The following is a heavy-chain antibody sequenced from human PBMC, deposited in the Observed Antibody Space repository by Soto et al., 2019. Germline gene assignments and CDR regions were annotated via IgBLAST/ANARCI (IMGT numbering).Heavy chain of an antibody. Sequence: SETLSLTCAVSSGSISCSNWWSWVRQHPGKGLEWIGYIYYSGSTNYNPSLKSRVTISVDTSKNQFSLKLSSVTAADTAVYYCARGLGGNSPYWGQGTLVTVSS. V-gene: IGHV4-4*02. J-gene: IGHJ4*02. D-gene: IGHD2-21*02. CDR3: ARGLGGNSPY. CDR2: IYYSGST. CDR1: SGSISCSNW.